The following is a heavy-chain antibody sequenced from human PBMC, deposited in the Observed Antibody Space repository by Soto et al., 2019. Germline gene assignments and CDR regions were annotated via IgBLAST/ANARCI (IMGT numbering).Heavy chain of an antibody. CDR3: AKDWTAI. V-gene: IGHV3-23*01. D-gene: IGHD2-21*02. CDR1: GFTFSSYS. CDR2: ISGSGGST. J-gene: IGHJ3*02. Sequence: EVQLLESGGGLVQPGGSLRISCAASGFTFSSYSMSWVRQAPGKGLEWVSTISGSGGSTYYIDSVKGRFTISRDNSKNTLYLQMNSLRDEDTAAYFCAKDWTAIWGQGTMVTVSS.